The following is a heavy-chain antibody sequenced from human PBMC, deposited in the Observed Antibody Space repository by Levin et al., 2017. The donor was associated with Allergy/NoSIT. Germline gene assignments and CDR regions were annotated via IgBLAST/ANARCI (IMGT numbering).Heavy chain of an antibody. CDR2: INPRDSDA. CDR3: ARVSGNYYYAMDV. V-gene: IGHV5-51*01. J-gene: IGHJ6*02. CDR1: GYNFTNYW. D-gene: IGHD1-14*01. Sequence: GESLKISCKGSGYNFTNYWIGWVRQMPGKGLEWMGIINPRDSDARYGPSFQGQVTMSVDKSISTTYLQWSSLKASDSAMFYCARVSGNYYYAMDVWGQGTTVTVSS.